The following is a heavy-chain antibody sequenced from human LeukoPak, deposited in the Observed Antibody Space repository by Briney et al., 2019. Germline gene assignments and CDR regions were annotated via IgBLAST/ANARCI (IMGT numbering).Heavy chain of an antibody. CDR1: GVSISSSSYH. CDR3: TRQVLHTAMDY. D-gene: IGHD5-18*01. J-gene: IGHJ4*02. V-gene: IGHV4-39*01. CDR2: IYDSGST. Sequence: PSETLSLTCTVSGVSISSSSYHWDWIRQPPGKGLERIGSIYDSGSTYYSPSLKSRVTISVDTSKNQFSLKPNSVTAADTAVYYCTRQVLHTAMDYWGQGTLVTVSS.